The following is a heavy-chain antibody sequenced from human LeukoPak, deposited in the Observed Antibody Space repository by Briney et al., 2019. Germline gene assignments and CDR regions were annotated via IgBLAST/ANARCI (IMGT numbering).Heavy chain of an antibody. V-gene: IGHV3-21*01. J-gene: IGHJ4*02. CDR1: GFTFSSYS. D-gene: IGHD5-24*01. CDR3: ARDGYNGTDY. Sequence: GPLRLSCAASGFTFSSYSMNWVRQAPGKGLEWVSSISSSSSYIYYADSVKGRFTISRDNAKNSLYLQVNSLRAEDTAVYYCARDGYNGTDYWGQGTLVTVSS. CDR2: ISSSSSYI.